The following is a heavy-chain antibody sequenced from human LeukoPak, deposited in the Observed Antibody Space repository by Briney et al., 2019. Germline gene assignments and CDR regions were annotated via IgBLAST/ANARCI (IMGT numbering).Heavy chain of an antibody. CDR1: GGSISSGGYY. V-gene: IGHV4-31*03. Sequence: SETLSLTCTVSGGSISSGGYYWSWIRQHPGKGLEWIGYIYYGGSTYHNPSLKSRVTISVDTSKNQFSLKLSSVTAADTAVYYCARAGWNFPLDYWGQGTLVTVSS. CDR3: ARAGWNFPLDY. D-gene: IGHD1-7*01. CDR2: IYYGGST. J-gene: IGHJ4*02.